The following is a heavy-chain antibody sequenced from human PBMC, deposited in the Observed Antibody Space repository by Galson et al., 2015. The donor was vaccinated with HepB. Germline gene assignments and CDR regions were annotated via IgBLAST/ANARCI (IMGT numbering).Heavy chain of an antibody. V-gene: IGHV5-51*01. Sequence: QSGAEVKKPGESLKISCKGSEYDFTTYWIGWVRQMPGKGLEWMGIIYPGDSDTRYSPSFQGQVTISADKSIRTAYLQWRSLKDSDTAMYYCARGYYSSWYPNSVDPWGYGTLVLVSP. CDR1: EYDFTTYW. J-gene: IGHJ5*02. D-gene: IGHD6-13*01. CDR3: ARGYYSSWYPNSVDP. CDR2: IYPGDSDT.